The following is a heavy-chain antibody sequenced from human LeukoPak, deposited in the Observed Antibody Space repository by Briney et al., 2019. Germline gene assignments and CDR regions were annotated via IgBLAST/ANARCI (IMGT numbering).Heavy chain of an antibody. CDR1: GFTFSSYS. J-gene: IGHJ4*02. D-gene: IGHD2-21*02. CDR3: ARSAYCGGDCYSRGYYFXY. Sequence: GGSLRLSCAASGFTFSSYSMNWVRQAPGKGLEWVSSISSSSSYIYYADSVKGRFTISRDNAKNSLYLQMNSLRAEDTAVYYCARSAYCGGDCYSRGYYFXYWGQGTXVT. CDR2: ISSSSSYI. V-gene: IGHV3-21*01.